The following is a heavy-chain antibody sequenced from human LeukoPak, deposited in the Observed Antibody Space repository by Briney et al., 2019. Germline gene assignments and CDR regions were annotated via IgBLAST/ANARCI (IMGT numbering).Heavy chain of an antibody. J-gene: IGHJ4*02. CDR3: ARDLDYDSSGWFDY. Sequence: GGSLRLSCAASGFTFSSYAMHWVRQAPGKGLEWVAVISYDGSNKYYADSVKGRFTISRDNAKNSLYLQMNSLRAEDTAVYYCARDLDYDSSGWFDYWGQGTLVTVSS. V-gene: IGHV3-30-3*01. CDR2: ISYDGSNK. CDR1: GFTFSSYA. D-gene: IGHD3-22*01.